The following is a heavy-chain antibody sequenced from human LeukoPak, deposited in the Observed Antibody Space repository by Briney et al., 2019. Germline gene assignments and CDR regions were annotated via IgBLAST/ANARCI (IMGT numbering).Heavy chain of an antibody. D-gene: IGHD6-13*01. CDR2: IYYRGST. J-gene: IGHJ4*02. V-gene: IGHV4-39*07. CDR3: ARVTGYVMEDYFDY. Sequence: SETLSLTCTVSGDSISSSNYYWGWIRQPPGKGLEWIGSIYYRGSTNYNPSLKSRVTISVDTSKNQFSLRLSSVTAADTAVYYCARVTGYVMEDYFDYWGQGTLVTVSS. CDR1: GDSISSSNYY.